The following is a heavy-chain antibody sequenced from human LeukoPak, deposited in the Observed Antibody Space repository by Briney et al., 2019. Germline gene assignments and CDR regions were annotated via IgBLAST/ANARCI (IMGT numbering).Heavy chain of an antibody. CDR3: GRDWRSSGCFDY. D-gene: IGHD6-19*01. J-gene: IGHJ4*02. Sequence: GALTLSCAASGFTFSSYGMHCVRQAPGKGLEWVAVISYDGSNKGYADSVKGRFTLSRDNSKNTLYLHMNSLRAEDTAVYYSGRDWRSSGCFDYWGQGALVTVSS. V-gene: IGHV3-30*03. CDR1: GFTFSSYG. CDR2: ISYDGSNK.